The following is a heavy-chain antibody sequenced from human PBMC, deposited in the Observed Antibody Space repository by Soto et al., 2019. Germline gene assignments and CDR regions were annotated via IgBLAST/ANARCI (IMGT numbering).Heavy chain of an antibody. CDR1: GFTFSSYG. V-gene: IGHV3-33*01. CDR3: AREVDHSSGWYYTSPYYYYGMDV. D-gene: IGHD6-19*01. Sequence: GGSLRLSCAASGFTFSSYGMHWVRQAPGKGLEWVAVIWYDGSNKYYADSVKGRFTISRDNSKNTLYLQMNSLRAEDTAVYYCAREVDHSSGWYYTSPYYYYGMDVWGQGTTVTVSS. CDR2: IWYDGSNK. J-gene: IGHJ6*02.